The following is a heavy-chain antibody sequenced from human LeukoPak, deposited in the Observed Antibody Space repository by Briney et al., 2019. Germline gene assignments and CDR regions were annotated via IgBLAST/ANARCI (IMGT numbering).Heavy chain of an antibody. V-gene: IGHV4-59*01. Sequence: SETLSLTCTVSGGSISRYYWSWIRQPPWKGLEWIGYIYYSGSTNYNPSLKSRVTISVDTSKNQFSLKLNSVTAADTAVYYCAREGVPAAADYWGQGTLVTVSS. D-gene: IGHD2-2*01. CDR2: IYYSGST. J-gene: IGHJ4*02. CDR3: AREGVPAAADY. CDR1: GGSISRYY.